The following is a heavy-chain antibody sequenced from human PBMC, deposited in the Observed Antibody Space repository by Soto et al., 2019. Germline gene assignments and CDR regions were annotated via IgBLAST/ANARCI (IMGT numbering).Heavy chain of an antibody. V-gene: IGHV5-51*01. Sequence: PGESLKISCEGSGYSFRNYWIGWVRQVPGTGLEWVGIIYPGDSDTIYNPSFQGHVIISADKSISTAYLQWNSLKASDTAIYFCARRKERSGPYYLDLWGQGTQVTVSS. D-gene: IGHD6-25*01. CDR3: ARRKERSGPYYLDL. CDR1: GYSFRNYW. J-gene: IGHJ4*02. CDR2: IYPGDSDT.